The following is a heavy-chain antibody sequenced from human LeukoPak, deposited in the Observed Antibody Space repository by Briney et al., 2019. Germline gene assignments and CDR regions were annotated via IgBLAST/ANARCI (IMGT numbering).Heavy chain of an antibody. J-gene: IGHJ6*02. CDR1: GFTFSTST. D-gene: IGHD6-19*01. Sequence: GRSLRLSCATSGFTFSTSTMRWVRQAPGKGLEGVAFITYDGSNTYYRDSVEGRFTISRDDSKNTVYLQMDSLRAEDTAVYYCARHGPVAGTHYYYYGMDVWGQGTTVTVSS. V-gene: IGHV3-30*04. CDR3: ARHGPVAGTHYYYYGMDV. CDR2: ITYDGSNT.